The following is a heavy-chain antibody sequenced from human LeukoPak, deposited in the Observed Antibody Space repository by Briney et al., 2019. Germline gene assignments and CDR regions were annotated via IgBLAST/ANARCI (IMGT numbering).Heavy chain of an antibody. CDR2: VNLQGST. CDR3: AREGGPYRPLDY. V-gene: IGHV4-4*02. Sequence: SGTLSLTCGVSGGSISNSSWWTWVRQPPGKGLEWIGEVNLQGSTNYNPSLKSRVAISVDKSENHTSLKLTSVTAADTAVYYCAREGGPYRPLDYSGQGTLVTVAS. J-gene: IGHJ4*02. CDR1: GGSISNSSW.